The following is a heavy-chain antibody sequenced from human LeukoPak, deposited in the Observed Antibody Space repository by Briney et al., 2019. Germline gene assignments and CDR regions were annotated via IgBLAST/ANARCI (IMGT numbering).Heavy chain of an antibody. CDR2: IYGGGST. CDR3: ARRGDGGRSFDY. CDR1: GFTVSSSY. V-gene: IGHV3-53*01. J-gene: IGHJ4*02. D-gene: IGHD4-23*01. Sequence: GGSLRLSCAASGFTVSSSYMNWVRQAPGKGLEWVSLIYGGGSTYYADSVKGRFTISRGNSKNTLYLQMNSLRAEDTDVYYCARRGDGGRSFDYWGQGTLVTVSS.